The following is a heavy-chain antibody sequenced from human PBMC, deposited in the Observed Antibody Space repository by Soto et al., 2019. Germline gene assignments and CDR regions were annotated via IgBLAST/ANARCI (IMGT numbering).Heavy chain of an antibody. CDR2: IIPILGIA. CDR3: ARARYCSGGSCYSAYYYYGMDV. D-gene: IGHD2-15*01. Sequence: QVQLVQSGAEVKKPGSSVKVACKASGGTFSSYTISWVRQAPGQGLEWMGSIIPILGIANYAQKFQGRVTITADKSTSTAYMELMSLRSEDTAVYYCARARYCSGGSCYSAYYYYGMDVWGQGTTVTVSS. CDR1: GGTFSSYT. V-gene: IGHV1-69*02. J-gene: IGHJ6*02.